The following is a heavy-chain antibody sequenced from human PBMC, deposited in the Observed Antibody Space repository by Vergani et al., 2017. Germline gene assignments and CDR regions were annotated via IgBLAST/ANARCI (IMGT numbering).Heavy chain of an antibody. CDR3: ARARGYVSGADY. J-gene: IGHJ4*02. CDR1: GFTFSSYA. CDR2: ISYDGSNK. Sequence: QVQLVESGGGVVQPGRSLRLSCAASGFTFSSYAMHWVRQAPGKGLEWVAVISYDGSNKYYADSVKGRFTISRDNSKNTLYLQMNSLRAEDTAVYYCARARGYVSGADYWDQGTLVTVSS. D-gene: IGHD3-16*01. V-gene: IGHV3-30-3*01.